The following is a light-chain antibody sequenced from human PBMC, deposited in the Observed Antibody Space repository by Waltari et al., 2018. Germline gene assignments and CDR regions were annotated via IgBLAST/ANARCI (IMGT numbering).Light chain of an antibody. Sequence: QSVLTQPPSASGTPGQRVPISCSGSSSTIGSNYVYWYQQLPGTAPKLLIYRNNQRPSGGPDRFSGSKSDTSASLAISGLRSEDEADYYCAAWDDSLSGWVFGGGTKLTVL. V-gene: IGLV1-47*01. CDR2: RNN. CDR3: AAWDDSLSGWV. J-gene: IGLJ3*02. CDR1: SSTIGSNY.